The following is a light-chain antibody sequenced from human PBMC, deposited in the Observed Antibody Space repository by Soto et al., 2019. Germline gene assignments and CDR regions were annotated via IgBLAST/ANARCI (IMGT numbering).Light chain of an antibody. CDR3: YSYAGRNIWV. J-gene: IGLJ3*02. V-gene: IGLV2-8*01. Sequence: QSALAQPPSASGSPGQSVTISCTGSGSDIGAYNFVSWYQQHPGKAPKLMIFGVTERPSGVPDRFSGSKSGNTAPLTVSGLQADDEAVYYCYSYAGRNIWVFGGGTQLTVL. CDR2: GVT. CDR1: GSDIGAYNF.